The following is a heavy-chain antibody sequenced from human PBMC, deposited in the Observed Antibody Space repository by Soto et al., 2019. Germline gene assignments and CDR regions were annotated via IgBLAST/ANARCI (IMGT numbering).Heavy chain of an antibody. D-gene: IGHD2-2*01. CDR3: ARTYCCSTSCPYYYGMDV. J-gene: IGHJ6*02. Sequence: QVQLVQSGAEVKKPGSSVKVSCKASGGTFSSYAISWVRQAPGQGLEWMGGIIPIFATANYAQKFQDRVTITADESTSTAYMELSSLRSEDTAVYYCARTYCCSTSCPYYYGMDVWGQGTTVTVSS. CDR2: IIPIFATA. V-gene: IGHV1-69*01. CDR1: GGTFSSYA.